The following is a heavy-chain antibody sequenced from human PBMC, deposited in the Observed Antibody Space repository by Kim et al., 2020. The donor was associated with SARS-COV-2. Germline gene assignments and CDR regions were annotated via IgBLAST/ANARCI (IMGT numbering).Heavy chain of an antibody. CDR3: ARGRGSGSFGIARYYYYGMDV. Sequence: SVKVSCKASGGTFSSYAISWVRQAPGQGLEWMGGIIPIFGTANYAQKFQGRVTITADESTSTAYMELSSLRSEDTAVYYCARGRGSGSFGIARYYYYGMDVWGQGTTVTVSS. CDR2: IIPIFGTA. V-gene: IGHV1-69*13. D-gene: IGHD3-10*01. J-gene: IGHJ6*02. CDR1: GGTFSSYA.